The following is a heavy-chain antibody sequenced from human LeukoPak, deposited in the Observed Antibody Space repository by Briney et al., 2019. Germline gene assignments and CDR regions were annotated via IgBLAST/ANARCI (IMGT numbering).Heavy chain of an antibody. CDR3: AREGYDSSGYYRDY. J-gene: IGHJ4*02. CDR1: GGSISSGSYY. D-gene: IGHD3-22*01. CDR2: IYTSGST. Sequence: SETLSLTCTVSGGSISSGSYYWSWIRQPAGKGLEWIGRIYTSGSTNYNPSLKCRVTISVDTSKNQFSLKLSSVTAADTAVYYCAREGYDSSGYYRDYWGQGTLVTVSS. V-gene: IGHV4-61*02.